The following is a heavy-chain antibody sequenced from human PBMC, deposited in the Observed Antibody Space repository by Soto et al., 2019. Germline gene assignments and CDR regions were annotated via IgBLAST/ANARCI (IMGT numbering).Heavy chain of an antibody. CDR2: ITAGNDNT. CDR3: ARGRGYIVGSKGVDV. CDR1: GYTFISFS. Sequence: ASVKVSCKASGYTFISFSIHWLRQAPGQRPEWMGWITAGNDNTYFSQKFQGRVTITREKSANTVYMEVSSLRSEDKAVYYCARGRGYIVGSKGVDVWAQETMVTVSS. D-gene: IGHD5-18*01. V-gene: IGHV1-3*01. J-gene: IGHJ6*02.